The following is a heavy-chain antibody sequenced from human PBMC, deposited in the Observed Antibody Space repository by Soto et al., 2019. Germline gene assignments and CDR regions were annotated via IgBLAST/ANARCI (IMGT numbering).Heavy chain of an antibody. J-gene: IGHJ4*02. Sequence: QITLNETGPTVVNPTEPLTLTCRFSGFSLTTSGVGVSWVRQSPGKAPEWLALIYWDDDKRYSESLKSRLTITKDTSKNQVVLTVAILDPTDTATYYCAHIVLRTVFGLVTATAIYFDFWGQGTPVAVSS. CDR3: AHIVLRTVFGLVTATAIYFDF. D-gene: IGHD3-3*01. CDR1: GFSLTTSGVG. CDR2: IYWDDDK. V-gene: IGHV2-5*02.